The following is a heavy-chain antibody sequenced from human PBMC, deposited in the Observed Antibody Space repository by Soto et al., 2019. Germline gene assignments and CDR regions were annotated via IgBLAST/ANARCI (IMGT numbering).Heavy chain of an antibody. CDR1: GFTFSSYG. J-gene: IGHJ4*02. D-gene: IGHD3-3*01. Sequence: GGSLGLSCAASGFTFSSYGMQWVRQAPGKGLEWVAVISYDGSNKYYADSVKGRFTISRDNSKNTLYLQMNSLRAEDTAVYYCAKANLGYYDFWSGYDLDYWGQGTLVTVSS. V-gene: IGHV3-30*18. CDR2: ISYDGSNK. CDR3: AKANLGYYDFWSGYDLDY.